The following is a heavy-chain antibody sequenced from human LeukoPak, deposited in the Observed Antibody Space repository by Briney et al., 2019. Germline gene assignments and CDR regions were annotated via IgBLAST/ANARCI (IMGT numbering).Heavy chain of an antibody. CDR3: AKWGAGGDFDV. CDR1: GYSFTTYW. V-gene: IGHV5-10-1*01. J-gene: IGHJ3*01. D-gene: IGHD3-16*01. Sequence: GESLRISCKGSGYSFTTYWISWMRQMPGKGLEWMGRIDPSDSYTNYSPSFQGHVTISADTSISTAYLEWSSLKASDTAMYYCAKWGAGGDFDVWGRGTMVTVSS. CDR2: IDPSDSYT.